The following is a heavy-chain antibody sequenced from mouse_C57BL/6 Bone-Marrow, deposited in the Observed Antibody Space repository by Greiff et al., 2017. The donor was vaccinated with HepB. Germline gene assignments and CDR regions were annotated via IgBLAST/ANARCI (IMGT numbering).Heavy chain of an antibody. CDR3: ATGGYNY. J-gene: IGHJ2*01. Sequence: EVKVEESGGGLVKPGGSLKLSCAASGFTFSDYGMHWVRQAPEKGLEWVAYISSGSSTIYYADTVKGRFTISRDNAKNTLFLQMTSLRSEDTAMYYCATGGYNYWGQGTTLTVSS. CDR2: ISSGSSTI. V-gene: IGHV5-17*01. CDR1: GFTFSDYG. D-gene: IGHD1-1*02.